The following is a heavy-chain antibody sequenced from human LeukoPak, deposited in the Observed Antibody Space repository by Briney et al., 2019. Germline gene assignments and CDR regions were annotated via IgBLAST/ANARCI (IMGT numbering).Heavy chain of an antibody. V-gene: IGHV3-30*18. D-gene: IGHD1-26*01. Sequence: GGSLRLSCGASGFTFSSNGMHWVRQAPGKGLEWVAVISYDGSNKYYADSVKGRFTISRDDSKNTLSLQMNSLRTEDTAVYYCSKDLKRSWALHHWGQGTLVTVSS. CDR2: ISYDGSNK. CDR1: GFTFSSNG. CDR3: SKDLKRSWALHH. J-gene: IGHJ5*02.